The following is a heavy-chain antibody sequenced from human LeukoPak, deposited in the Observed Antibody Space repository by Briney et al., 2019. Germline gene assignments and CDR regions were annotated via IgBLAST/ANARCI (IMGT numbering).Heavy chain of an antibody. D-gene: IGHD3-16*01. J-gene: IGHJ3*02. Sequence: GGSLRLSCAASGFTFSSYSMNWVRQAPGKGLEWVSSISSSSSYIYYADSVRGRFTISRDNAKNSLYPQMNSLRAEDTAVYYCARVGPSHAFDIWGQGTMVTVSS. CDR2: ISSSSSYI. V-gene: IGHV3-21*01. CDR1: GFTFSSYS. CDR3: ARVGPSHAFDI.